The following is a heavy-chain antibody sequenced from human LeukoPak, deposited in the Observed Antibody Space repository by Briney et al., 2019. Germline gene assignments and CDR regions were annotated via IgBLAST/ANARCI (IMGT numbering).Heavy chain of an antibody. Sequence: GGSLRLSCTASGFTFSNYAMNWVRRAPGKGLEWVSAISGSGSNTYYTDSMKDRFTISRDNSKNSLYLQMNSLRPKDTAVYYCAKSQREACCYGMDVWGQGTTVTVS. J-gene: IGHJ6*02. CDR1: GFTFSNYA. V-gene: IGHV3-23*01. D-gene: IGHD1-26*01. CDR3: AKSQREACCYGMDV. CDR2: ISGSGSNT.